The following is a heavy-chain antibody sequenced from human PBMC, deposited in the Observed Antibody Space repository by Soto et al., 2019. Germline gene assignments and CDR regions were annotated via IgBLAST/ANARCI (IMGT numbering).Heavy chain of an antibody. CDR2: ISGSGGST. D-gene: IGHD4-17*01. CDR3: AKTTTVTTPSEAFYYYYMDV. J-gene: IGHJ6*03. Sequence: GGSLRLSCAASGFTFSSYAMSWVRQAPGKGLEWVSAISGSGGSTYYADSVKGRFTISRDNSKNTLYLQMNSLRAEDTAVYYCAKTTTVTTPSEAFYYYYMDVWGKGTTVTVSS. CDR1: GFTFSSYA. V-gene: IGHV3-23*01.